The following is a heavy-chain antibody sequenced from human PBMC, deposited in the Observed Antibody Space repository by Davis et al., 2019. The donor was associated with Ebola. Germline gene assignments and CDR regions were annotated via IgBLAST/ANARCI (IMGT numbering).Heavy chain of an antibody. CDR3: ARDPRGIAAADYGMDV. CDR1: GFTFSVSA. D-gene: IGHD6-13*01. J-gene: IGHJ6*02. CDR2: IRSKPNNYAT. Sequence: GESLKISCAASGFTFSVSAVHWVRQASGKGLEWVGRIRSKPNNYATVYAASVKGRFTMSRDDSKNTAYLQMNSLRAEDTAVYYCARDPRGIAAADYGMDVWGQGTTVTVSS. V-gene: IGHV3-73*01.